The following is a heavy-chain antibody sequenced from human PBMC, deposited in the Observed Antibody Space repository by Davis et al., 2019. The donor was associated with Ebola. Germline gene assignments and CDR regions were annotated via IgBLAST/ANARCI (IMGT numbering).Heavy chain of an antibody. CDR3: ARVYCSSTSCYTGYFDY. Sequence: ASVKVSCKASGYTFTGYYMHWVRQAPGQGLEWMGWINPNSGGTNYAQKFQGRVTMTRDTSISTAYMELSRLRSDDTAVYYCARVYCSSTSCYTGYFDYWGQGTLVTVSS. CDR2: INPNSGGT. D-gene: IGHD2-2*02. CDR1: GYTFTGYY. V-gene: IGHV1-2*02. J-gene: IGHJ4*02.